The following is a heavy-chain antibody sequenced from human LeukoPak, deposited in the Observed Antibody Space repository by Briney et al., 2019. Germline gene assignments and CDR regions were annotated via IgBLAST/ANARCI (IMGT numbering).Heavy chain of an antibody. CDR1: HFTFSSHA. Sequence: GGSLRLSCATSHFTFSSHAMNWVRQAPGKGLEWVSSISDDDSTYYADSVKGRFTISRDNSKNTLYLDMNNLRAEDTALYFCAKTLFGFSYGKIDYWGQGTLVTVSP. CDR3: AKTLFGFSYGKIDY. V-gene: IGHV3-23*01. CDR2: ISDDDST. J-gene: IGHJ4*02. D-gene: IGHD5-18*01.